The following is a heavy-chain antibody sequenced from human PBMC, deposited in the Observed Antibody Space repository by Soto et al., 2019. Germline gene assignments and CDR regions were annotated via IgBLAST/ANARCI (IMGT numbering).Heavy chain of an antibody. Sequence: QVQLVESGAGVVQPGISLRLSCAASGFTFSSYGMHWVRQAPGKGLELVAVISYAGSNTYYADSVKGRFTISRDNSKYTLYLQMNGVRADDTAVYYSAKARRLSSSWESLSYYYYYYGMDVSGQGTTVTVSS. CDR1: GFTFSSYG. CDR2: ISYAGSNT. D-gene: IGHD6-13*01. CDR3: AKARRLSSSWESLSYYYYYYGMDV. V-gene: IGHV3-30*18. J-gene: IGHJ6*02.